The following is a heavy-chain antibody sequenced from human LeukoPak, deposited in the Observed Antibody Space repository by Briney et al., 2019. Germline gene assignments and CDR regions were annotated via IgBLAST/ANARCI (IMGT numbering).Heavy chain of an antibody. D-gene: IGHD3-3*01. CDR2: IYHSGST. CDR3: AREPGVGTKGAFDI. CDR1: GGSISSSSYY. Sequence: SETLSLTCTVSGGSISSSSYYWGWIRQPPGKGLEWIGSIYHSGSTYYNPSLKSRVTISVDTSKNQFSLKLSSVTAADTAVYYCAREPGVGTKGAFDIWGQGTMVTVSS. J-gene: IGHJ3*02. V-gene: IGHV4-39*07.